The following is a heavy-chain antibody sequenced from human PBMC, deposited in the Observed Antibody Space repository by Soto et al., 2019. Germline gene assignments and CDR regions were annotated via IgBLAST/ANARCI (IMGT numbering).Heavy chain of an antibody. J-gene: IGHJ5*02. CDR2: IKTDESET. V-gene: IGHV3-7*01. Sequence: VQLVESGGGLVQPGGSLRLSCTASGFTFSDSWMTWVRQAPGKGLVWVARIKTDESETEYADSVKGRFSISRDNAKNTMYLQRDSLRGEDTAVYYCVRGGSNYAAWGQGTLVTVSS. D-gene: IGHD4-4*01. CDR1: GFTFSDSW. CDR3: VRGGSNYAA.